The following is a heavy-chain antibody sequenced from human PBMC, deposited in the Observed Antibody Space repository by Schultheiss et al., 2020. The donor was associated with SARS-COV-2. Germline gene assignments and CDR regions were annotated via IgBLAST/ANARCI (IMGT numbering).Heavy chain of an antibody. CDR2: IKSKTDGGTT. CDR3: TTQARRGLHSGWYELEYFQH. Sequence: GGSLSLSCAASGFTFSNAWMSWVRQAPGKGLEWVGRIKSKTDGGTTDYAAPVKGRFTISRDDSKNTLYLQMNSLKTEDTAVYYCTTQARRGLHSGWYELEYFQHWGQGTLVTVSS. D-gene: IGHD6-19*01. CDR1: GFTFSNAW. J-gene: IGHJ1*01. V-gene: IGHV3-15*01.